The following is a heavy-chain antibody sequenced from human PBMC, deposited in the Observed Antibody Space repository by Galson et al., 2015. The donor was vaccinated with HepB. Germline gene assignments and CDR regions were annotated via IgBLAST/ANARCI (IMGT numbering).Heavy chain of an antibody. D-gene: IGHD3-22*01. CDR1: GFTFSGSP. J-gene: IGHJ6*03. Sequence: SLRLSCAASGFTFSGSPMHWVRQASGKGLEWVGRIRSKANSYATAYAASVKGRFTISRDDSKNTAYLQMSSLKTEDTAVYYCTRQGYYDNSGYLYYYYMDVWGRGTTGTVSS. V-gene: IGHV3-73*01. CDR2: IRSKANSYAT. CDR3: TRQGYYDNSGYLYYYYMDV.